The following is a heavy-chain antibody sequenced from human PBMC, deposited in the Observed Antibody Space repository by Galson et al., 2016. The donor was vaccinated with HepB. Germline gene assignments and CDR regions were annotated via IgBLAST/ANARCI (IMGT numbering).Heavy chain of an antibody. Sequence: SLRLSCAASAFTFSSYGMHWVRQAPGKGLEWVAVISYDGSNKYYADSVKGRVTISRDNSKNTLYLQMNSMRAEDTAGSYCAQEGQFLECNYFDYWGQGTLVNDSS. CDR1: AFTFSSYG. CDR3: AQEGQFLECNYFDY. D-gene: IGHD3-3*01. J-gene: IGHJ4*02. CDR2: ISYDGSNK. V-gene: IGHV3-30*03.